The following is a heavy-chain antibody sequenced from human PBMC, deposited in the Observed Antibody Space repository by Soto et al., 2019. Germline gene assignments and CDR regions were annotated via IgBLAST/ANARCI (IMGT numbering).Heavy chain of an antibody. V-gene: IGHV3-30*04. J-gene: IGHJ4*02. CDR2: ITRDGYNK. CDR3: TKSSGGSSSVGMDY. Sequence: GGSLRLSCAGSGSIFKNYALNWVRQAPGKGLEWVASITRDGYNKYYADSVKGRFTISRDNSRDTLSLQMTALTIEDSSVYYCTKSSGGSSSVGMDYWGQGTRVTVSS. D-gene: IGHD6-6*01. CDR1: GSIFKNYA.